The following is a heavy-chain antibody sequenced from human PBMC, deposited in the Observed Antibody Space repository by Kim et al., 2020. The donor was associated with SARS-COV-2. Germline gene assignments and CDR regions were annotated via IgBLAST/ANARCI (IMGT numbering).Heavy chain of an antibody. CDR3: ARAGESLAALFWFDP. Sequence: ASVKVSCKASGYTFTSYYMHWVRQAPGQGLEWMGIINPSGGSTSYAQRFQGRVTMSRDTSTSTVYMELSSLRSEDTAVYYCARAGESLAALFWFDPWGQGTLVTVSS. CDR2: INPSGGST. J-gene: IGHJ5*02. CDR1: GYTFTSYY. V-gene: IGHV1-46*01. D-gene: IGHD6-6*01.